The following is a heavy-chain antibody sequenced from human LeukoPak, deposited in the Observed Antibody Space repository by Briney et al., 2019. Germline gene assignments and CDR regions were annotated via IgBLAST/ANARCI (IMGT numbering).Heavy chain of an antibody. CDR2: INHRGST. CDR1: GDSFINYF. V-gene: IGHV4-34*01. CDR3: ARGYYYMDA. Sequence: SETLSLTCAVQGDSFINYFWTWIRQPPGKGLEWVGHINHRGSTNFNPSLKSRVTLSVDTSKHQFSLKLKSVTAADTAMYYCARGYYYMDAWDKGATVTVSS. J-gene: IGHJ6*03.